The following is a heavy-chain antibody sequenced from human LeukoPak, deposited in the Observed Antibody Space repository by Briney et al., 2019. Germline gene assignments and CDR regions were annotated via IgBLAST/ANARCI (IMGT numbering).Heavy chain of an antibody. Sequence: ASVKVSCKASGYTFTGYYMHWVRQAPGQGLEWMGWINPNSGGTNYAQKFQGRVTMTRDTSISTAYMELSRLRSDDTAVYYCASLTAPSRGFGEFAFDTWGQGTMVTVSS. CDR3: ASLTAPSRGFGEFAFDT. J-gene: IGHJ3*02. D-gene: IGHD3-10*01. V-gene: IGHV1-2*02. CDR1: GYTFTGYY. CDR2: INPNSGGT.